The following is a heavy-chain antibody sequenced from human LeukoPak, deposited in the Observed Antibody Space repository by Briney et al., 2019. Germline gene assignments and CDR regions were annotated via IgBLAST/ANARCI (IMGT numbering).Heavy chain of an antibody. CDR1: GGTFSSYA. CDR2: IIPIFGTA. V-gene: IGHV1-69*01. Sequence: SVKVSCKASGGTFSSYAISWVRQAPGQGLEWRGGIIPIFGTANYAQKFQGRVTITADESTSTAYMELSSLRSEDTAVYYCARADRAGELYHYYYMDVWGKGTTVTVSS. D-gene: IGHD3-10*01. J-gene: IGHJ6*03. CDR3: ARADRAGELYHYYYMDV.